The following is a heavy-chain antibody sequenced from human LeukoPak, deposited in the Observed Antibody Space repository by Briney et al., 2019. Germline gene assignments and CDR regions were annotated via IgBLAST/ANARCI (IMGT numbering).Heavy chain of an antibody. V-gene: IGHV4-4*07. Sequence: SETLFLTCTVSGGSISGYDWSWIRQPAGKGLEWIGRIYTSGSTNYNPSLKSRVSMSVDTSKTQFSLKLSSVTAADTAVYYCARLSSSWYQDWYFNLWGRGTLVTVSS. D-gene: IGHD6-13*01. J-gene: IGHJ2*01. CDR2: IYTSGST. CDR3: ARLSSSWYQDWYFNL. CDR1: GGSISGYD.